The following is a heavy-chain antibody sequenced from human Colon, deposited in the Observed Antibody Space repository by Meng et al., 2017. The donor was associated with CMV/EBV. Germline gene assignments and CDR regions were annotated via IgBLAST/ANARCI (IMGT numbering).Heavy chain of an antibody. D-gene: IGHD5-18*01. CDR1: SNW. CDR2: IYHSGST. J-gene: IGHJ6*02. CDR3: ARDRYSYGYGLAYYYYYGMDV. Sequence: SNWWSWVRQPPGKGLEWIGEIYHSGSTNYNPSLKSRVTISVDKSKNQFSLKLSSVTAADTAVYYCARDRYSYGYGLAYYYYYGMDVWGQGTTVTVSS. V-gene: IGHV4-4*02.